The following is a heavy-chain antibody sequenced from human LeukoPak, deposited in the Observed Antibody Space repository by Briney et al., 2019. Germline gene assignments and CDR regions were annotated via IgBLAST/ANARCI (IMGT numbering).Heavy chain of an antibody. CDR1: GGSISSGGYS. J-gene: IGHJ4*02. CDR2: IYYSGST. Sequence: SETLSLTCAVSGGSISSGGYSWSWIRQPPGKGLEWIGYIYYSGSTYYNPSLKSRVTISVDTSKNQFSLKLSSVTAADTAVYYCARARLLRYFDWLFPALDYFDYWGQGTLVTVSS. D-gene: IGHD3-9*01. V-gene: IGHV4-30-4*07. CDR3: ARARLLRYFDWLFPALDYFDY.